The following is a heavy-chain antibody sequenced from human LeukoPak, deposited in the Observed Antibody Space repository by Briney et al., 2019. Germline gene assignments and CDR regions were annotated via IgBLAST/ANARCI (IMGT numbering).Heavy chain of an antibody. CDR2: ISAYNGNT. V-gene: IGHV1-18*01. J-gene: IGHJ6*02. CDR3: ARMRHYYYYGMDV. Sequence: GASVKVSCKASGYTFTSYGISWVRQAPGQGLEWMGWISAYNGNTNYAQKLQGRVTTTTDTSTSTAYMELRSLRSDDTAVYYCARMRHYYYYGMDVWGQGTTVTVSS. CDR1: GYTFTSYG.